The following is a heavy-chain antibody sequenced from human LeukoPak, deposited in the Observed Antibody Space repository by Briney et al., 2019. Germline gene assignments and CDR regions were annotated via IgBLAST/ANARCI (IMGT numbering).Heavy chain of an antibody. CDR2: ISAYNGNT. Sequence: ASVKVSCKASGGTFSSYAISWVQQAPGQGLEWMGWISAYNGNTNYAQKLQGRVTMTADTSTSTAYMELRSLRSDDTAVYYCASQYYDSSGYYHWGQGTLVTVSS. CDR1: GGTFSSYA. D-gene: IGHD3-22*01. J-gene: IGHJ5*02. CDR3: ASQYYDSSGYYH. V-gene: IGHV1-18*01.